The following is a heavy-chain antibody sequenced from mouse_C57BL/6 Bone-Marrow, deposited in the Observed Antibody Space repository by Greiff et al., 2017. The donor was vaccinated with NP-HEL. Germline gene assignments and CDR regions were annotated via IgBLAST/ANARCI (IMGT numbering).Heavy chain of an antibody. J-gene: IGHJ4*01. D-gene: IGHD2-5*01. CDR3: GRSNYEDAMDY. V-gene: IGHV10-1*01. CDR2: IRSKRNNYAT. Sequence: EVKLVESGGGLVQPKGSLKLSCAASGFSFNTYAMNWVRQAPGKGLEWVARIRSKRNNYATYYADSVKDRFTISRDGTESMLYLQMNNVKTEDTAMYYCGRSNYEDAMDYWGQGTSVTVSS. CDR1: GFSFNTYA.